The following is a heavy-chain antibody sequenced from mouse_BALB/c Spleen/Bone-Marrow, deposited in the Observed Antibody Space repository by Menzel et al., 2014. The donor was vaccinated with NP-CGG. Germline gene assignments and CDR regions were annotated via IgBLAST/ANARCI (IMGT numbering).Heavy chain of an antibody. CDR1: GFTFTDYY. CDR2: IRNKAKGFTT. D-gene: IGHD2-1*01. Sequence: EVKLVESGGGLVQPGGSLRLSCATSGFTFTDYYMSWVRQPPGKALEWLGFIRNKAKGFTTEYSASVKGRSTISRDNSQSILYIQMNTLRAEESATYDSARDINYGNYWYFDVWGAGTTVTVSS. V-gene: IGHV7-3*02. CDR3: ARDINYGNYWYFDV. J-gene: IGHJ1*01.